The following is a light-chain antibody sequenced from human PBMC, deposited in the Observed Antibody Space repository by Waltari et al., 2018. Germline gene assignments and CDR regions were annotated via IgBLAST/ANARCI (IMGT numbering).Light chain of an antibody. CDR3: SSYAGRNNIVL. V-gene: IGLV2-8*01. Sequence: QSALTQPPSASGSPGQSVTISCTGTSSDVGSYNYVSWYQQHPGKAPKLMIYEVSKRPSGVPARFPGSKSGNTASLTVSGLQAEDEADYYCSSYAGRNNIVLFGGGTKLTVL. CDR2: EVS. J-gene: IGLJ2*01. CDR1: SSDVGSYNY.